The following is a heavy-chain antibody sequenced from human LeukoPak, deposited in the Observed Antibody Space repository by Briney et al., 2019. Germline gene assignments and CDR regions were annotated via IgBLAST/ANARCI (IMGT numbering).Heavy chain of an antibody. CDR2: IYYSGST. CDR3: ARAPAGQPYYYMDV. D-gene: IGHD2-2*01. CDR1: GGSISSYY. J-gene: IGHJ6*03. Sequence: SETLSLTCTVPGGSISSYYWSWIRQPPGKGLEWIGYIYYSGSTNYNPSLKSRVTMSVDTSNNQISLKMTSLTAADTAVYYCARAPAGQPYYYMDVWGKGTTVTVSS. V-gene: IGHV4-59*01.